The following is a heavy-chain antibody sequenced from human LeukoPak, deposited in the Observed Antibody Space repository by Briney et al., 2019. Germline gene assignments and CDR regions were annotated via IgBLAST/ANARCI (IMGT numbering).Heavy chain of an antibody. CDR2: YHDGGST. Sequence: SETLSLTCSVSGGSVSSYYWSWIRQPPGKGLEWIVFYHDGGSTVYNPSFKSRVTISVDTSKNRFSLKLNSVTAADTAVYYCARETYDSSGYYQYNWFDPWGQGTLVTVSS. J-gene: IGHJ5*02. V-gene: IGHV4-59*02. CDR3: ARETYDSSGYYQYNWFDP. D-gene: IGHD3-22*01. CDR1: GGSVSSYY.